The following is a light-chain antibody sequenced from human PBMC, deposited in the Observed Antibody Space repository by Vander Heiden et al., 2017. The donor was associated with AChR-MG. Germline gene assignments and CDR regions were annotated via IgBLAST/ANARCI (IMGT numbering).Light chain of an antibody. CDR1: ETLSGSF. CDR2: GGS. Sequence: EIVLTQSPGTLSLSPGDRATLSCRASETLSGSFLAWYQQRPGQAPTFLIYGGSSRATGIPDRFSGSGSGTDFTLTIGRLEAEDFGVYYCQQYNNAPWTFGQGTRVDI. J-gene: IGKJ1*01. V-gene: IGKV3-20*01. CDR3: QQYNNAPWT.